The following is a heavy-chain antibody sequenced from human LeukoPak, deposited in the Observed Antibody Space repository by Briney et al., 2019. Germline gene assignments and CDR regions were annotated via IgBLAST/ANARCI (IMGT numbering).Heavy chain of an antibody. CDR1: GASISTYY. V-gene: IGHV4-59*01. J-gene: IGHJ5*02. D-gene: IGHD3-3*01. CDR3: ARAGGRRYDFWSGFSWFDP. CDR2: IYYSGST. Sequence: PSETLSLTCTVSGASISTYYWSWVRQPPGKGLEWIGYIYYSGSTNYNPSLKSRVTISVDTSKNQFSLKLSSVTAADTAVYYCARAGGRRYDFWSGFSWFDPWGQGTLVTVSS.